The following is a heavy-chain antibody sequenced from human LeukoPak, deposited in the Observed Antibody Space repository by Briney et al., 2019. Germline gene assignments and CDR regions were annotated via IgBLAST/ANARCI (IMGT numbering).Heavy chain of an antibody. CDR2: ISGSGGST. CDR3: ARGVRNYYYAMDV. Sequence: GGSLRLSCAASGFTFSSYAMSWVRQAPGKGLEWVSAISGSGGSTYYADSVKGRFTISRDNSKNTLYLQMNSLRADDTAVYYCARGVRNYYYAMDVWGQGTTVTVSS. V-gene: IGHV3-23*01. CDR1: GFTFSSYA. D-gene: IGHD4-17*01. J-gene: IGHJ6*02.